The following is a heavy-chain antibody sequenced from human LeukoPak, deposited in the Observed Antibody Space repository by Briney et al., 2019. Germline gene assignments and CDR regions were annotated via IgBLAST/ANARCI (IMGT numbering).Heavy chain of an antibody. D-gene: IGHD1-20*01. CDR1: NYPISGSHY. CDR2: IYHSGGST. Sequence: SETLSLTCTVSNYPISGSHYWGWIRHPPGTGLEWIGSIYHSGGSTFYNPSLESRITMSVDTSKNQFSLKLNSVTAADTAVYYCVRGHTTLTGHIQSFYPWGQGTLVTVSS. J-gene: IGHJ5*02. CDR3: VRGHTTLTGHIQSFYP. V-gene: IGHV4-38-2*02.